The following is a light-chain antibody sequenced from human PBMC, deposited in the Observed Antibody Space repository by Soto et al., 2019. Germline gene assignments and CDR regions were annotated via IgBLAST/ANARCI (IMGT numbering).Light chain of an antibody. CDR1: QSISNS. J-gene: IGKJ2*01. CDR2: KAS. CDR3: QQYNSDWNT. V-gene: IGKV1-5*03. Sequence: EIQMTQSPSTLSASVRDRVTITCRASQSISNSLAWYQQRPGKAPKLLIYKASSLETGVPSRFSGSGSGTEFTLTISSLQPDDFATYYCQQYNSDWNTFGQGTKLEIK.